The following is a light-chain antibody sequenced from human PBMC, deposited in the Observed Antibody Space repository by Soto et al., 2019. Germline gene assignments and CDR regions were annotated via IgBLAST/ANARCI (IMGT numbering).Light chain of an antibody. CDR1: QSVNTN. CDR3: QQYNNWPAIT. V-gene: IGKV3D-15*01. CDR2: SAS. J-gene: IGKJ5*01. Sequence: LVMRQSPATLSVSPGEGATLSCRASQSVNTNFAWYQQKPGQAPRLLIYSASTRATGIPARFSGSGSGTEFTLTISSLQSEDFAVYYCQQYNNWPAITFGQGTRLEIK.